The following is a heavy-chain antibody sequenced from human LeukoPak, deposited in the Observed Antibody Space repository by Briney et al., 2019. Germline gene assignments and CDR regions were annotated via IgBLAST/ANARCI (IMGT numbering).Heavy chain of an antibody. Sequence: GGSLRLSCAASGFTFSLYSMNWVRQAPGKGLERVSYISSGSSSTIYYADSVKGRFTVSRDNAKNSLYLQMNSLRDEDTAVYYCARERAMAYWGQGTLVTGSS. CDR3: ARERAMAY. CDR1: GFTFSLYS. V-gene: IGHV3-48*02. D-gene: IGHD5-24*01. CDR2: ISSGSSSTI. J-gene: IGHJ4*02.